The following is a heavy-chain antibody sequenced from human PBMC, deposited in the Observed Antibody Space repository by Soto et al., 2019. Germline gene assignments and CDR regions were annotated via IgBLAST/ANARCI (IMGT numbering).Heavy chain of an antibody. Sequence: PSETLSLTCTVSGGSISSYYWSWIRQPPGKGLEWIGYIYYSGSTNYNPSLKSRVTISVDTSKNQFSLKLSSVTAADTAVYYCARAYYDFWRPFFFDYWGQGTLVTVSS. V-gene: IGHV4-59*08. CDR1: GGSISSYY. CDR3: ARAYYDFWRPFFFDY. CDR2: IYYSGST. D-gene: IGHD3-3*01. J-gene: IGHJ4*02.